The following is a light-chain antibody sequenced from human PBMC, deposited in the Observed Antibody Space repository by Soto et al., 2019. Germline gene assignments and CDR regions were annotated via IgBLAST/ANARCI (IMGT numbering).Light chain of an antibody. J-gene: IGKJ1*01. CDR3: QQYGSSPT. Sequence: EIVLTQSPGTLSLSPGERATLSCRASQSVSSSYLAWYQHKPAKAPRLLIYGASSRATGIPDRFSGSGSGTDFTLTISRLEPEDFAVYYCQQYGSSPTFGQGNKVEIK. V-gene: IGKV3-20*01. CDR2: GAS. CDR1: QSVSSSY.